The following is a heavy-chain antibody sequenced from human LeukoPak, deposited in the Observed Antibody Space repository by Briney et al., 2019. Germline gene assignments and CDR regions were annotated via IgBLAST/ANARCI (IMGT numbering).Heavy chain of an antibody. J-gene: IGHJ6*02. CDR1: GFTFSSYW. V-gene: IGHV4-59*01. D-gene: IGHD2-2*01. CDR2: IYYSGST. Sequence: GSLRLSCAASGFTFSSYWMSWIRQPPGKGLEWIGYIYYSGSTNYNPSLKSRVTISVDTSKNQFSLKLSSVTAADTAVYYCARGGYCSSTSCLPPSYYYYGMDVWGQGTTVTVSS. CDR3: ARGGYCSSTSCLPPSYYYYGMDV.